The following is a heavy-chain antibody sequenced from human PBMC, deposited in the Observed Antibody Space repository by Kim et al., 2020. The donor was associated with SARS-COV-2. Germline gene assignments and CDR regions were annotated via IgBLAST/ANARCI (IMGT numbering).Heavy chain of an antibody. V-gene: IGHV3-33*01. D-gene: IGHD2-2*01. Sequence: YADYVRGRYPISRDNSKDTVYLQMNSLRAADTAVYYCARALYYSTADAFDIWGQGTMVTVSS. CDR3: ARALYYSTADAFDI. J-gene: IGHJ3*02.